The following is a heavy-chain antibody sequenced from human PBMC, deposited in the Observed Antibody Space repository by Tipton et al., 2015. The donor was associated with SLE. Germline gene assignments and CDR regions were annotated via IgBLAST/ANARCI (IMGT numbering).Heavy chain of an antibody. CDR1: GDSISGHY. CDR2: IYDSGST. D-gene: IGHD4-17*01. J-gene: IGHJ4*02. CDR3: ARHAGDYACFDS. Sequence: TLSLTCTVSGDSISGHYRSWIRQPPGKGLEWIGYIYDSGSTSYNPSLKSRVTISEDTSKQQFSLKLTSLTAADTAVYYCARHAGDYACFDSWGQGILFAVSS. V-gene: IGHV4-59*08.